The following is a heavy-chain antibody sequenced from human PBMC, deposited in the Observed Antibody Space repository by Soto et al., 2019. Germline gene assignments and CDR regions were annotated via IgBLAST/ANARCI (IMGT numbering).Heavy chain of an antibody. D-gene: IGHD6-6*01. J-gene: IGHJ6*02. Sequence: GGSLRLSCAAPGFTFSSYAMSWVRQAPGKGLEWVSAISGSGGSTYYADSVKGRFTISRDNSKNTLYLQMNSLRAEDTAVYYCATELVQSLYYYYGMDVWGQGTKVTVSS. V-gene: IGHV3-23*01. CDR2: ISGSGGST. CDR1: GFTFSSYA. CDR3: ATELVQSLYYYYGMDV.